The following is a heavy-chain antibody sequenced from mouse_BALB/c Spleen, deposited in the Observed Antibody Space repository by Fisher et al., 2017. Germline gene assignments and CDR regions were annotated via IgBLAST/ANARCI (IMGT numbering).Heavy chain of an antibody. V-gene: IGHV1-80*01. CDR3: ARGSSYGYFDV. J-gene: IGHJ1*01. D-gene: IGHD1-1*01. Sequence: KFKGKATLTVDKSSSTAYMQLSSLTSVDSAVYFCARGSSYGYFDVWGAGTTVTVS.